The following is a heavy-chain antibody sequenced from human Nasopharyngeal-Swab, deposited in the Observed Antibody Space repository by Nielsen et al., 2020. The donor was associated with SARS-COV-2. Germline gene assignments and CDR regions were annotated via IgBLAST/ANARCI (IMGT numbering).Heavy chain of an antibody. CDR3: ARDRYSSE. Sequence: GESLKISCAASGFTFSRFWMTWVRQAPGKGLEWVANIKEDGSETNYVESVKGRFTISRDNAKNSLYLQMNSLRAEDTAVYHCARDRYSSEWGQGSLVTVSS. J-gene: IGHJ4*02. V-gene: IGHV3-7*01. CDR2: IKEDGSET. CDR1: GFTFSRFW. D-gene: IGHD6-19*01.